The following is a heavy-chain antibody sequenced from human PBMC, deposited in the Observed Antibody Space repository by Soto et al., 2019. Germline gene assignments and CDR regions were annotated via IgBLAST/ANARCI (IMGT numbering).Heavy chain of an antibody. D-gene: IGHD4-17*01. Sequence: GGSRRLSCAASGFTFSSYGMHWVRQAPGKGLEWVAVISYDGSNKYYADSVKGRFTISRDNSKNTLYLQMNSLRAEDTAVYYCAKNFGAYESYYYYGMDVWGQGTTVTVSS. CDR2: ISYDGSNK. J-gene: IGHJ6*02. CDR3: AKNFGAYESYYYYGMDV. CDR1: GFTFSSYG. V-gene: IGHV3-30*18.